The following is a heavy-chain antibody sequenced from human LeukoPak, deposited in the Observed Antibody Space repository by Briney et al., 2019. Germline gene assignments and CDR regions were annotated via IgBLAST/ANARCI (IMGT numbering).Heavy chain of an antibody. CDR1: GYSFTSYW. CDR3: ARLGIVVPGSDAFDI. D-gene: IGHD2-21*01. CDR2: IYPGDSDT. Sequence: GESLKISCKGSGYSFTSYWIGWVRQMPGKGLEWMGIIYPGDSDTRYSPSFQGQVTISADKSISTAYLQWSSLKASDTAMYYCARLGIVVPGSDAFDIWGQGTMVTVSS. V-gene: IGHV5-51*01. J-gene: IGHJ3*02.